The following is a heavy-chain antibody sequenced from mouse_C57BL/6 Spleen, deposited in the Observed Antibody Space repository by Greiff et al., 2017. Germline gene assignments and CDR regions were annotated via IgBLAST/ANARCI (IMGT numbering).Heavy chain of an antibody. CDR3: AGGSSSWYFDV. Sequence: VQLQQPGAELVRPGSSVKLSCKASGYTFTSYWMHWVKQRPIQGLEWIGNIDPSDSETHYNQKFKDKATLTVDKSSSTAYMQLSSLTSEDSAVYYCAGGSSSWYFDVWGTGTTVTVSS. J-gene: IGHJ1*03. D-gene: IGHD1-1*01. CDR2: IDPSDSET. CDR1: GYTFTSYW. V-gene: IGHV1-52*01.